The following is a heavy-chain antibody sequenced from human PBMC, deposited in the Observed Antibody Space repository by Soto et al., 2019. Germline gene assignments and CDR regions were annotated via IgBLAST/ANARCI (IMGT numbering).Heavy chain of an antibody. V-gene: IGHV4-4*02. Sequence: QVQLQESGPRLVKPSGSLSLTCGVSGGTVASSHWWSWVRQSPGGGLEWIGNVYHTGDTNLNPSLQSRVTISVDKSNNQFSLRLNSLTAADTAVXXXXXXXVTAGGNNYFDPWGPGTLVTVSS. CDR3: XXXXVTAGGNNYFDP. CDR2: VYHTGDT. D-gene: IGHD2-21*02. CDR1: GGTVASSHW. J-gene: IGHJ5*02.